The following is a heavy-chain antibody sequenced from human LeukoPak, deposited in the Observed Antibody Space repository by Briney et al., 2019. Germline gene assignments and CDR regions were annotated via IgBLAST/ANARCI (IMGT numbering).Heavy chain of an antibody. CDR1: GGSFSGYY. Sequence: PSETLSLXCAVYGGSFSGYYWSWIRQPPGKALEWIGEISHSGNSNYNPSLKSRVTISVDTSKNQFSLKLSSVTAADAALYYCARGLNYYDNTGYYPAYMDVWGKGTTVTVSS. CDR2: ISHSGNS. V-gene: IGHV4-34*01. CDR3: ARGLNYYDNTGYYPAYMDV. J-gene: IGHJ6*03. D-gene: IGHD3-22*01.